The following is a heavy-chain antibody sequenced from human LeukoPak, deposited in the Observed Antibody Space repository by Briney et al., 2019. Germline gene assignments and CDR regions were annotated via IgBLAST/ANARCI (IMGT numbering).Heavy chain of an antibody. J-gene: IGHJ4*02. CDR2: IYYSGST. D-gene: IGHD6-19*01. CDR1: GYSISSSYY. V-gene: IGHV4-38-2*01. CDR3: ARLGGGWYVYFDY. Sequence: SETLSLTCAVSGYSISSSYYWGWIRQPPGKGLEWIGSIYYSGSTYYNPSLKSRVTISVDTSKNQFSLKLSSVTAADTAVYYCARLGGGWYVYFDYWGQGTLVTVSS.